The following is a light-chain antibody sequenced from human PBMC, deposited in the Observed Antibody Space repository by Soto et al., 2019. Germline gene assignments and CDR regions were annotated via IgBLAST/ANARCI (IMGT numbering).Light chain of an antibody. CDR3: SSYTSSSTRV. CDR1: TSDIGAYDY. CDR2: EVS. V-gene: IGLV2-14*01. Sequence: QSVLAEPACVSGSPGQSITRPCTGTTSDIGAYDYVSWYQQHPGKVPKLIIFEVSNRPSGVSNRFSGSKSGNTASLTISGLQAEDEADYYCSSYTSSSTRVFGTGTKVTVL. J-gene: IGLJ1*01.